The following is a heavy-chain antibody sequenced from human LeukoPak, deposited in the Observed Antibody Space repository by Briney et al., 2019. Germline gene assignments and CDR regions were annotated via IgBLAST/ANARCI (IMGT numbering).Heavy chain of an antibody. CDR3: ASEFPNPILDI. CDR1: GFTFDDYA. CDR2: ISWNSGSI. D-gene: IGHD3-10*01. Sequence: PGRSLRLSCAASGFTFDDYAMHWVRQAPGKGLEWVSGISWNSGSIGYADSVKGRFTISRDNAKNSLYLQMNSLRAEDTAVYYCASEFPNPILDIWGQGTMVTVSS. J-gene: IGHJ3*02. V-gene: IGHV3-9*01.